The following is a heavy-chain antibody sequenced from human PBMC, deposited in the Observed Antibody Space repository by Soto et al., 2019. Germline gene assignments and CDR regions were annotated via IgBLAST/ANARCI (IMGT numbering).Heavy chain of an antibody. Sequence: GASVKVSCKASGGTFSSYTISWVRQAPGQGLEWMGRIIPILGIANYAQKFQGRVTITADKSTSTAYMGLSSLRSEDTAVYYCATHPYSGYERYYFDYWGQGTLVTVSS. CDR3: ATHPYSGYERYYFDY. CDR1: GGTFSSYT. D-gene: IGHD5-12*01. V-gene: IGHV1-69*02. J-gene: IGHJ4*02. CDR2: IIPILGIA.